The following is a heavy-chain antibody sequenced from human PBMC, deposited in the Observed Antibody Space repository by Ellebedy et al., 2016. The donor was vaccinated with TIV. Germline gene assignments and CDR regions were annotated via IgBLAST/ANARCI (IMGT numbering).Heavy chain of an antibody. Sequence: SVKVSCXASGGTFSSYAISWVRQAPGQGLEWMGGIIPIFGTANYAQKFQGRVTITADESTSTAYMELSSLRSEDTAVYYCARGSYWELRLLRYYGMDVWGQGTTVTVSS. V-gene: IGHV1-69*13. CDR3: ARGSYWELRLLRYYGMDV. CDR2: IIPIFGTA. D-gene: IGHD1-26*01. J-gene: IGHJ6*02. CDR1: GGTFSSYA.